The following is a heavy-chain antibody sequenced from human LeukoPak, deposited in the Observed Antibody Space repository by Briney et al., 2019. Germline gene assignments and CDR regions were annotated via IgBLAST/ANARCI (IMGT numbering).Heavy chain of an antibody. Sequence: GGSLRLSCAASGFTFSNAWMNWVRQAPGKGLEWVGRIKSKTDGGATDYAAPVKGRFTIPRDDSKNTLHLQMNSLKAEDTAVYYCTTAIVVVTLTIIYNYDGMDVWGQGTTVTVS. V-gene: IGHV3-15*07. D-gene: IGHD2-21*02. CDR1: GFTFSNAW. CDR2: IKSKTDGGAT. CDR3: TTAIVVVTLTIIYNYDGMDV. J-gene: IGHJ6*02.